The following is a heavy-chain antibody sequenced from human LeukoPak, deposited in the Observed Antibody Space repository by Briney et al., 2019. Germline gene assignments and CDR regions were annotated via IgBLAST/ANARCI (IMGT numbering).Heavy chain of an antibody. J-gene: IGHJ6*02. CDR3: ATDGIVVVPAAMWYYGMDV. CDR1: GYTLTELS. CDR2: FDPEDGET. V-gene: IGHV1-24*01. D-gene: IGHD2-2*01. Sequence: GASVKVSCKVSGYTLTELSMHWVRQAPGKGLEWMGGFDPEDGETIYARKFQGRVTMTEDTSTDTAYMELSSLRSEDTAVYYCATDGIVVVPAAMWYYGMDVWGQGTTVTVSS.